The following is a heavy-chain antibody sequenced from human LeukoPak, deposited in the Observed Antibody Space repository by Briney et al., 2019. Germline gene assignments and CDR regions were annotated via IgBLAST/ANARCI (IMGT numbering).Heavy chain of an antibody. V-gene: IGHV4-39*07. CDR2: IYYSGST. D-gene: IGHD4-17*01. J-gene: IGHJ4*02. CDR3: AISQHDYGDFALVD. CDR1: GGSISSSSYY. Sequence: SETLSLTCTVSGGSISSSSYYWGWIRQPPGKGLEWIGSIYYSGSTYYNPSLKSRVTISVDTSKNQFSLKLSFVTAADTAVYYCAISQHDYGDFALVDWGQGTLVTVSS.